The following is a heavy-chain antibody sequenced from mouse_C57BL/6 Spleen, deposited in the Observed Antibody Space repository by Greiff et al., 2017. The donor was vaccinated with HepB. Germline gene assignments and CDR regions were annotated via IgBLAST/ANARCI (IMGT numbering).Heavy chain of an antibody. V-gene: IGHV1-54*01. CDR3: ARGSENGHLYYAMDY. Sequence: QVQLKQSGAELVRPGTSVKVSCKASGYAFTNYLIEWVKQRPGQGLEWIGVINPGSGGTNYNEKFKGKATLTADKSSSTAYMQLSSLTSEDSAVYFCARGSENGHLYYAMDYWGQGTSVTVSS. J-gene: IGHJ4*01. CDR1: GYAFTNYL. CDR2: INPGSGGT. D-gene: IGHD1-1*02.